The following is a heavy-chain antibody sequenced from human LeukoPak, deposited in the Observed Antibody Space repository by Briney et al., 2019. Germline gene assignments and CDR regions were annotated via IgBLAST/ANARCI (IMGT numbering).Heavy chain of an antibody. CDR2: MNPKSGNT. V-gene: IGHV1-8*01. Sequence: GASVKVSCKASGYTFTSYDINWVRQATGQGHEWMGWMNPKSGNTGYAQKFQGRVTMTRDTSISTAYMEVSSLRSEDTAVYYCARVTGSIDYWGQGTLVTVSS. CDR3: ARVTGSIDY. J-gene: IGHJ4*02. CDR1: GYTFTSYD. D-gene: IGHD6-13*01.